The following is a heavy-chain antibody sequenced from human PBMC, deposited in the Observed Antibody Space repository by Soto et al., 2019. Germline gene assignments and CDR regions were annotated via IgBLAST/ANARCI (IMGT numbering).Heavy chain of an antibody. CDR1: GGSISSSHW. D-gene: IGHD3-16*01. Sequence: QVQLQESGPGLVKPSGTLSLTCAVSGGSISSSHWWSWVRQPPGKGLEWIGEIYHSGSTNYNPSLKSRVTIPVNKSKNPFSLKLGSVAAADPAVFYCASSGGGEDYWGQGTLVTVSS. CDR2: IYHSGST. J-gene: IGHJ4*02. CDR3: ASSGGGEDY. V-gene: IGHV4-4*02.